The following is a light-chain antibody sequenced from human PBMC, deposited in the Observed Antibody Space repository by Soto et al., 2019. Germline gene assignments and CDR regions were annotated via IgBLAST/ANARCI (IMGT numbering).Light chain of an antibody. J-gene: IGLJ3*02. CDR1: SGHNSYA. CDR3: QTWSTEIRV. CDR2: LNSDGRH. Sequence: QAVVTQPPSASASLGASVKLTCTLSSGHNSYAIAWHQQQPEKGPRYLMKLNSDGRHSKGDGIPDRFSGSSSGAERYLTISSLQSEDEADYYCQTWSTEIRVFGGGTKVTVL. V-gene: IGLV4-69*01.